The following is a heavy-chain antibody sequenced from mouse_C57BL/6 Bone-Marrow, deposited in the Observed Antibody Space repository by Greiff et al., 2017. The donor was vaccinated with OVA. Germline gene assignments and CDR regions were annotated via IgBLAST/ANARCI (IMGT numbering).Heavy chain of an antibody. J-gene: IGHJ4*01. Sequence: EVKLMESGGGLVQPGESLKLSCESNEYEFPSHDMSWVRKTPEKRLELVAAINSDGGSTYYPDTMERRFIISRDNTKKTLYLQMSSLRSEDTALYYCARHGYYYGSSWDYAMDYWGQGTSVTVSS. CDR2: INSDGGST. D-gene: IGHD1-1*01. V-gene: IGHV5-2*01. CDR3: ARHGYYYGSSWDYAMDY. CDR1: EYEFPSHD.